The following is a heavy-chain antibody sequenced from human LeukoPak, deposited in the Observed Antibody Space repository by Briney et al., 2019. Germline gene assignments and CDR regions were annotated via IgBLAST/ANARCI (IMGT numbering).Heavy chain of an antibody. CDR3: AKSGRYFDWSLDY. CDR1: RFTFTNYW. Sequence: GGSLRLSCAASRFTFTNYWMNWVRQAPGKGLEWVAFIRYDGSNKYYADSVKGRFTISRDNSKNTLYLQMNSLRAEDTAVYYCAKSGRYFDWSLDYWGQGTLVTVSS. V-gene: IGHV3-30*02. CDR2: IRYDGSNK. D-gene: IGHD3-9*01. J-gene: IGHJ4*02.